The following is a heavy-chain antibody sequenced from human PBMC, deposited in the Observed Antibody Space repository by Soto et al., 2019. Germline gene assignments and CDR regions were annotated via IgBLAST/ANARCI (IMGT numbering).Heavy chain of an antibody. CDR1: GFTFSSYA. D-gene: IGHD3-22*01. J-gene: IGHJ4*02. CDR2: ISGSGGST. CDR3: ARSRTMIVVVIPYYFDY. V-gene: IGHV3-23*01. Sequence: GGSLRLSCAASGFTFSSYAMSWVRQAPGKGLEWVSAISGSGGSTYYADSVKGRFTISRDNSKNTLYLQMNSLRAEDTAVYYCARSRTMIVVVIPYYFDYWGQGTLVTVSS.